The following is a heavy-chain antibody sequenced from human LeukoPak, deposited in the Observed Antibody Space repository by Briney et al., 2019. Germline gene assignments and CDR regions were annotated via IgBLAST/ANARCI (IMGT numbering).Heavy chain of an antibody. CDR3: ITYYDFWSGLPYYFDY. V-gene: IGHV3-49*04. Sequence: GGSLRLSCAASGVTFSSYWMSWVRQAPGKGLEWVGFIRSKAYGGTTEYAASVKGRFTISRDDSKSIAYLQMNSLKTEDTAVYYCITYYDFWSGLPYYFDYWGQGTLVTVSS. D-gene: IGHD3-3*01. CDR1: GVTFSSYW. CDR2: IRSKAYGGTT. J-gene: IGHJ4*02.